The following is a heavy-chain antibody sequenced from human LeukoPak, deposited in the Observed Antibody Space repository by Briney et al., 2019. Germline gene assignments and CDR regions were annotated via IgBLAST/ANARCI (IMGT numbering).Heavy chain of an antibody. Sequence: SETLSLTCTVSGGSISSSSYYWGWIRQPPGKGLEWIGSIYYSGSTYYNPSLKSRVTISVDTSKNQFSLKLSSVTAADTAVYYCARDVWWFGEFPYYFDYWGQGTLVTVSS. J-gene: IGHJ4*02. D-gene: IGHD3-10*01. CDR2: IYYSGST. V-gene: IGHV4-39*07. CDR1: GGSISSSSYY. CDR3: ARDVWWFGEFPYYFDY.